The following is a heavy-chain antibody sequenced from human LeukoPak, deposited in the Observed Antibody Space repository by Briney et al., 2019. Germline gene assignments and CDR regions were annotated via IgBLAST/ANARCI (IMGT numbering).Heavy chain of an antibody. CDR3: AKEGIYCSGGSCFYFDY. J-gene: IGHJ4*02. CDR2: ISGSGGST. Sequence: GGSLRLSCPASGFTFSSYAMSWVRQAPGKGLEWVSAISGSGGSTYYADSVKGRFTISRDNSKNTLYLQMNSLRAEDTAVYYCAKEGIYCSGGSCFYFDYWGQGTLVTVSS. CDR1: GFTFSSYA. D-gene: IGHD2-15*01. V-gene: IGHV3-23*01.